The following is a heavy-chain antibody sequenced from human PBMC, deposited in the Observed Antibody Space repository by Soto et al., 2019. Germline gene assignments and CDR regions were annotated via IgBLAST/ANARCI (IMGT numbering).Heavy chain of an antibody. V-gene: IGHV4-61*08. Sequence: SATLSLTCTVSGGSVNSGGYFWSWIRQTAGKGLEWIGCVYYTGRTSYNPSLKSRVTISAHKSKNQLSLMLTSVTAAGTALYYCARDYDYFGHWGQGILVTVS. D-gene: IGHD3-16*01. CDR1: GGSVNSGGYF. J-gene: IGHJ4*02. CDR2: VYYTGRT. CDR3: ARDYDYFGH.